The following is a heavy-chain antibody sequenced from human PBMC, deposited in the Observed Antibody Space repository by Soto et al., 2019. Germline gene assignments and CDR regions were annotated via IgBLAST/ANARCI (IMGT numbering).Heavy chain of an antibody. Sequence: GGSLRLSCAASVFTFSSYAMSGVRQAPGKGLEWVSAISGSGGSTYYADSVKGRFTISRDNSKNTLYLQMNSLRAEDTAVYYCAKDIQLWFVFDYWGQGTLVTVSS. J-gene: IGHJ4*02. CDR3: AKDIQLWFVFDY. D-gene: IGHD5-18*01. CDR1: VFTFSSYA. CDR2: ISGSGGST. V-gene: IGHV3-23*01.